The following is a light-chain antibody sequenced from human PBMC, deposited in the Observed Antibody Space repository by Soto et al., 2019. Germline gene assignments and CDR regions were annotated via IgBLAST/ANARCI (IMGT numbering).Light chain of an antibody. V-gene: IGKV1-27*01. CDR1: QDISNS. J-gene: IGKJ4*01. Sequence: DIQMTQSPSSLSASVGDRVTITCRASQDISNSLAWYQQKPGKVPKVLIYATSILQSGVPARFSGSGSGTDFPLTMSTLQAEDVATYYCQISSSAPSTFGGGTKVEI. CDR3: QISSSAPST. CDR2: ATS.